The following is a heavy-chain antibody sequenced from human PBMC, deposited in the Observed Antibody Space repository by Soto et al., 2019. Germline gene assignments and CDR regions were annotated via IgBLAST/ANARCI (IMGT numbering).Heavy chain of an antibody. V-gene: IGHV3-23*01. CDR1: GFAFSGFA. CDR3: AKDSGDTALA. CDR2: ISGSGGST. J-gene: IGHJ5*02. D-gene: IGHD5-18*01. Sequence: VGSLRLSCAASGFAFSGFAMSWVRQAPGKGLEWVSGISGSGGSTYYADSVKGRFTISRDKSKDTLYLQMNSLRAEDTAVYYCAKDSGDTALAWGQGTPVTVSS.